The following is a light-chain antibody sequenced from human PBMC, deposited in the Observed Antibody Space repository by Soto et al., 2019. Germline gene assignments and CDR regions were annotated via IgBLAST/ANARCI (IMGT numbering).Light chain of an antibody. Sequence: DRQMTQSPSSLSASVGHRVTITCRASQSISSYLNWYQQKPGKAPKLLIYAASSLQSGVPSRFSGSGSGTDFTLTISSLQPEDFASYYCQQSYSTPRTLGQGTRLEIK. J-gene: IGKJ5*01. CDR1: QSISSY. CDR2: AAS. V-gene: IGKV1-39*01. CDR3: QQSYSTPRT.